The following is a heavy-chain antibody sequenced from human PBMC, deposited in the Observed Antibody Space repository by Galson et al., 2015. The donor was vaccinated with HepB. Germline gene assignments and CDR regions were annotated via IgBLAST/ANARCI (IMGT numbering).Heavy chain of an antibody. CDR1: GFTFSSSS. J-gene: IGHJ4*02. V-gene: IGHV3-23*01. CDR2: ISSTGGAT. CDR3: AKAYTYVDY. Sequence: SLRLSCAASGFTFSSSSMSWVRQAPGKGLEWVSTISSTGGATYYADSVKGRFTIFRDNSKNTLYLQMNSLRAEDTAVFFCAKAYTYVDYWGQGTLVTVSS.